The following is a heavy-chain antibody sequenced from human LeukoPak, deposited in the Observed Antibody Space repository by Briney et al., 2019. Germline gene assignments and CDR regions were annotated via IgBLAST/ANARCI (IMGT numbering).Heavy chain of an antibody. CDR1: GITLDNYE. V-gene: IGHV3-48*03. D-gene: IGHD6-19*01. Sequence: PGGSLRLSCAASGITLDNYEVNWVRQAPGKGLEWVAHITSSGDSIFYADSVKGRFTISRDNAKNSLYLQMHRLSAEDTAVYYCATKVAGTSHLSYWGQGTRVAVSS. CDR3: ATKVAGTSHLSY. J-gene: IGHJ4*02. CDR2: ITSSGDSI.